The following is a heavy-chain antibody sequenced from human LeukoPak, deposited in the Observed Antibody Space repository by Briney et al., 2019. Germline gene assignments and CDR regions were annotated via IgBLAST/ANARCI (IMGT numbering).Heavy chain of an antibody. CDR3: ARGYQLLSYYYYYGMDV. CDR1: GGSFSGYY. Sequence: PSETLSLTCAVYGGSFSGYYWSWIRQPPGKGLEWIGEINHSGSTNYNPSLKSRVTISVDTSKNQFSLKLSSVTAADTAVYYCARGYQLLSYYYYYGMDVWGQGTTVTVSS. J-gene: IGHJ6*02. D-gene: IGHD2-2*01. V-gene: IGHV4-34*01. CDR2: INHSGST.